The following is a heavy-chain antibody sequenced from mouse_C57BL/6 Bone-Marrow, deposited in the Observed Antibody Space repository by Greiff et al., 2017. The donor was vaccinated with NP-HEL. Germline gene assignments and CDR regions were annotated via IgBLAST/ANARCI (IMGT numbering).Heavy chain of an antibody. Sequence: VQLQQPGAELVKPGASVKMSCKASGYTFTSYWITWVKQRPGQGLEWIGDIYPGSGSTNYNEKFKSKATLTVDTSSSTAYMQLSSLTSEDSAVYDCAREGITTVVADYWGQGTTLTVSS. CDR3: AREGITTVVADY. J-gene: IGHJ2*01. CDR2: IYPGSGST. D-gene: IGHD1-1*01. CDR1: GYTFTSYW. V-gene: IGHV1-55*01.